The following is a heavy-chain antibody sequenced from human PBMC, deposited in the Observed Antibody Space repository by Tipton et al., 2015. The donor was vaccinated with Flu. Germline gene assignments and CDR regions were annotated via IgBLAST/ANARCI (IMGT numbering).Heavy chain of an antibody. D-gene: IGHD3-22*01. CDR3: ARRLSSGYYYPFDY. V-gene: IGHV4-4*02. CDR1: GGSISSSNW. Sequence: TLSLTCAVSGGSISSSNWWSWVRQPPGKGLEWIGEIYHSGSTNYNPSLKSRVTTSVDKSKNQFSLKLSSVTAADTAVYYCARRLSSGYYYPFDYWGQGTLVTVSS. CDR2: IYHSGST. J-gene: IGHJ4*02.